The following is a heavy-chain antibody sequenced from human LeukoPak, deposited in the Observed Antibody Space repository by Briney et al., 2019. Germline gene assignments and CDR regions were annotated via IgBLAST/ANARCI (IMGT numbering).Heavy chain of an antibody. V-gene: IGHV3-33*06. Sequence: GGSLRLSCAASGFTFSSYGMHWVRQAPGKGLEWVSVIWYDGSYTYYAESVKGRFTISRDNSRNTLYLQMSSLRAEDTAVYYCAKPTSGDGSFLIDYWGQGTLVTVSS. CDR2: IWYDGSYT. D-gene: IGHD1-26*01. CDR3: AKPTSGDGSFLIDY. J-gene: IGHJ4*02. CDR1: GFTFSSYG.